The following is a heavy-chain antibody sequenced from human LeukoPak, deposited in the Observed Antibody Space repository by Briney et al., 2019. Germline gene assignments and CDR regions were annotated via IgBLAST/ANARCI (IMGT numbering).Heavy chain of an antibody. CDR3: AKDQGCSSTSCYLGNFDY. Sequence: GGSLRLSCEGSGINFNDYTMNWVRQAPGKGLEWVSSISSRNSFIHYTDSVKGRFTISRDNSKNTLYLQMNSLRAEDTAVYYCAKDQGCSSTSCYLGNFDYWGQGTLVTVSS. CDR2: ISSRNSFI. V-gene: IGHV3-21*01. D-gene: IGHD2-2*01. CDR1: GINFNDYT. J-gene: IGHJ4*02.